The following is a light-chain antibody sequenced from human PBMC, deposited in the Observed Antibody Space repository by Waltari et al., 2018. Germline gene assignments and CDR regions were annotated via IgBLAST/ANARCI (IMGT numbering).Light chain of an antibody. J-gene: IGKJ5*01. CDR1: QDISSD. Sequence: AIQLTQSPSSLSAYVGDRVTITCRASQDISSDLAWYQQKPGDPPKLLIYDASSLQTGVPSRFSGSRSGTDFTLTISSLQSEDSANYYCQQFSNFPVIAFGQGTRLEIK. V-gene: IGKV1D-13*01. CDR2: DAS. CDR3: QQFSNFPVIA.